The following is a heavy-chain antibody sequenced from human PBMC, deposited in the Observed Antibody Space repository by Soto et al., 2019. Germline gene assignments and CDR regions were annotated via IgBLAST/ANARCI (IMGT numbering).Heavy chain of an antibody. D-gene: IGHD2-8*01. V-gene: IGHV4-34*01. CDR1: GGSFSGYY. CDR3: ARGGCTNGVCYLRSSGYDEAGFRFDY. CDR2: INHSGST. Sequence: QVQLQQWGAGLLKPSETLSLTCAVYGGSFSGYYWSWIRQPPGKGLEWIGEINHSGSTNYNPSVKSRVTISVDTSKNQFSLKLSSVTAADTAVYYCARGGCTNGVCYLRSSGYDEAGFRFDYWGQGTLVTVSS. J-gene: IGHJ4*02.